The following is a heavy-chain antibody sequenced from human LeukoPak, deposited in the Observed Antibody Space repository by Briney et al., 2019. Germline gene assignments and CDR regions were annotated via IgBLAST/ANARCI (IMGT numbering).Heavy chain of an antibody. CDR1: GYTLTELS. Sequence: ASVKVSCKVSGYTLTELSMHWVRQAPGKGLEWMGGFDPEDGETIYAQTFQGRVTMTEDTSTDTAYMELSSLRSEDTAVYYCATIKVEYSSSASPPHYYYYMDVWGKGTTVTVSS. J-gene: IGHJ6*03. CDR3: ATIKVEYSSSASPPHYYYYMDV. V-gene: IGHV1-24*01. CDR2: FDPEDGET. D-gene: IGHD6-6*01.